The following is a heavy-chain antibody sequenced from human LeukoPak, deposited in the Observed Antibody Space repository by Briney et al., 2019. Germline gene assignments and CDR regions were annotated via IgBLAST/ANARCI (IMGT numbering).Heavy chain of an antibody. D-gene: IGHD3-10*01. V-gene: IGHV4-39*01. CDR1: GGSICSSSYY. CDR2: IYYSGGT. J-gene: IGHJ4*02. Sequence: SETLSLTCTVSGGSICSSSYYWGWIRQQPGKGLGWIGRIYYSGGTYYNPSLKSRVNISVDKSKNHFSLKLSAFTAACPAVYYFARPGGSGSYYWYWGQGTLVTVSS. CDR3: ARPGGSGSYYWY.